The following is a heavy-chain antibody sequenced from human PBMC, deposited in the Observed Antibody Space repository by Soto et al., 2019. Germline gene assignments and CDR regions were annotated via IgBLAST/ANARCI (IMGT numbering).Heavy chain of an antibody. J-gene: IGHJ6*03. CDR3: ASGKTQMTQDRMGFYYYMDV. CDR1: GATFNNRT. Sequence: QVQLVQSGAEVKKPGSSVKISCTASGATFNNRTFTWVRRALGQGLEWMGRVIPLLDASNYAEKFQDRATITADKSTNTAYLELSGLKSEDSAIYYCASGKTQMTQDRMGFYYYMDVWGKGTTVTVSS. V-gene: IGHV1-69*08. CDR2: VIPLLDAS. D-gene: IGHD2-15*01.